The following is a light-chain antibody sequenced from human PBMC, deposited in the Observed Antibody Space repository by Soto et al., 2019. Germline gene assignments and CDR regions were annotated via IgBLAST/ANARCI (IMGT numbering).Light chain of an antibody. CDR3: QHYDGSPRT. V-gene: IGKV3-20*01. J-gene: IGKJ2*01. CDR1: QSVRSNY. CDR2: GVF. Sequence: ETVLTQSPGTVSLYPGERATLSCTTSQSVRSNYLAWYQQKPGQAPRLVVYGVFNRATGIPDRFSGSGSGTDVTLTISRLEPEDSAVYYCQHYDGSPRTFGQGTKLEI.